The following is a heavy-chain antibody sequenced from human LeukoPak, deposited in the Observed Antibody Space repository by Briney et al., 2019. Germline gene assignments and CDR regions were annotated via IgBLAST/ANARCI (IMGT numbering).Heavy chain of an antibody. J-gene: IGHJ1*01. Sequence: SETLSLTCAVYGGSFSGYYWSWIRQPPGEGLEWIGEINHSGSTNYNPSLKSRVTISVDTSKNQFSLKLSSVTAADTAVYYCASAHPDYYDSTGYFQHWGQGTLVTVSS. D-gene: IGHD3-22*01. V-gene: IGHV4-34*01. CDR2: INHSGST. CDR3: ASAHPDYYDSTGYFQH. CDR1: GGSFSGYY.